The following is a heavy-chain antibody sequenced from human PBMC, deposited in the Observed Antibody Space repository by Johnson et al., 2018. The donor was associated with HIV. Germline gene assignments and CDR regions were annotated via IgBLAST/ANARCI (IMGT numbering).Heavy chain of an antibody. Sequence: VQLVESGGVVVQPGGSLRLSCAASGFTFDDYAMHWVRQAPGKGLEWVSLISWDGGSTYYADSVKGRFTISRDNSKNSLYLQMNSLRAEDTALYYCARDPSVGASSAFDIWGQGTMVTVSS. CDR2: ISWDGGST. D-gene: IGHD1-26*01. J-gene: IGHJ3*02. CDR1: GFTFDDYA. CDR3: ARDPSVGASSAFDI. V-gene: IGHV3-43D*03.